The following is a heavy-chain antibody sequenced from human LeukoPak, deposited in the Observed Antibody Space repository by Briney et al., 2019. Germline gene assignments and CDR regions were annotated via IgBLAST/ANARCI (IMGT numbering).Heavy chain of an antibody. CDR1: GFTVINYA. Sequence: GGSLRLSCAASGFTVINYAMAWVRQAPGKGLEWVSAINGGNDATNYANSVKGRFTISRDSYKNTLYLQMNSLRAEDAAVYYCAKAPVTTCSGAYCYPFDYWGQGTLVTVSS. D-gene: IGHD2-15*01. CDR3: AKAPVTTCSGAYCYPFDY. J-gene: IGHJ4*02. CDR2: INGGNDAT. V-gene: IGHV3-23*01.